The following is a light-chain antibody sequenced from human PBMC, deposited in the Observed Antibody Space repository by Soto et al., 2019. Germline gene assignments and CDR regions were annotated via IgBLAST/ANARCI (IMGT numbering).Light chain of an antibody. CDR1: SSDVGGSNY. CDR3: CSYAGRYTWV. V-gene: IGLV2-11*01. Sequence: QSALTQPRSVSGSPGQSVTISCTGTSSDVGGSNYVSWYQHHPGKAPKVMIYDVSKRPSGVPDRFSGSKSGYTASLTISGLQAEDEAEYYCCSYAGRYTWVFGGGTKVTVL. CDR2: DVS. J-gene: IGLJ2*01.